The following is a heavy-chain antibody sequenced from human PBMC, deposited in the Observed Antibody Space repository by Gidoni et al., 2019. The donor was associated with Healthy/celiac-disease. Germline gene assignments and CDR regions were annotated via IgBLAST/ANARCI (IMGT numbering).Heavy chain of an antibody. J-gene: IGHJ4*02. CDR3: ARGLKVRRTGTLGASVQYYFDY. CDR1: GYTFTSYV. CDR2: MNPNSGNT. Sequence: QVQLVQSGAEVKKPGASVKVSCKASGYTFTSYVINWGGQATGQGLEWMGWMNPNSGNTGYAQKSQGRVTMTRNTSISTAYMELSSLRSEDTAVYYCARGLKVRRTGTLGASVQYYFDYWGQGTLVTVSS. D-gene: IGHD1-7*01. V-gene: IGHV1-8*01.